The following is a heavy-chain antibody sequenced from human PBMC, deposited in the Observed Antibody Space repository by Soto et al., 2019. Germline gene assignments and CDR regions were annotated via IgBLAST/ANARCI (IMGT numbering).Heavy chain of an antibody. J-gene: IGHJ4*02. CDR2: IYYSGST. D-gene: IGHD5-18*01. V-gene: IGHV4-59*01. Sequence: SETLSLTCTVSGGSISSYYWSWIRQPPGKGLEWIGYIYYSGSTNYNPSLKSRVTISVDTSKNQFSLKLSSVTAADTAVYYCARGRIQLWLPYFDYWGQGALVTVSS. CDR3: ARGRIQLWLPYFDY. CDR1: GGSISSYY.